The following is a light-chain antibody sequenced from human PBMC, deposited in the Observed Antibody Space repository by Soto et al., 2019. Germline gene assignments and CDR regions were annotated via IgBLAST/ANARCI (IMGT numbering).Light chain of an antibody. CDR2: RAF. CDR1: LSVSSD. Sequence: EIVMRLSPATLSLSPGEGATLSCRASLSVSSDLAWYRQKPGQAPRLLIYRAFTRATGIPARFSGSGFGTDFTLTISCLQSEDFAVYYCQQYNNWPLTFGGGTKVDIK. V-gene: IGKV3-15*01. CDR3: QQYNNWPLT. J-gene: IGKJ4*01.